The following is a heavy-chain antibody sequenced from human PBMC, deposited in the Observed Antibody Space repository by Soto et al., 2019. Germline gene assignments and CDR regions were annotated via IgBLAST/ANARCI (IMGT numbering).Heavy chain of an antibody. Sequence: GGSLRLSCAASGFTFSSYGMHWVRQAPGKGLEWVAVIWYDGSNKYYADSVKGRFTISRDNSKNTLYLQMNRLRAEDTAVYYCARADTAARRRGDFDIWGQGTMVTVSS. CDR3: ARADTAARRRGDFDI. V-gene: IGHV3-33*01. J-gene: IGHJ3*02. CDR1: GFTFSSYG. CDR2: IWYDGSNK. D-gene: IGHD6-6*01.